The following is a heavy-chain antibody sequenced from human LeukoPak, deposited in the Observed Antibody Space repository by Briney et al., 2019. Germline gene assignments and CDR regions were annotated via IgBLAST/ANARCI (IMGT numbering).Heavy chain of an antibody. CDR1: GDSVSSNSAA. D-gene: IGHD6-19*01. CDR3: ARERGGGWYGNYYGMDV. J-gene: IGHJ6*02. Sequence: SQALSLTCAISGDSVSSNSAAWNWIRQSPSRGLEWLGRDYYRSKWYNDYAVSVKSRITINPDTSKNQFSLQLNSVTPEDTAVYYCARERGGGWYGNYYGMDVWGQGTTVTVS. CDR2: DYYRSKWYN. V-gene: IGHV6-1*01.